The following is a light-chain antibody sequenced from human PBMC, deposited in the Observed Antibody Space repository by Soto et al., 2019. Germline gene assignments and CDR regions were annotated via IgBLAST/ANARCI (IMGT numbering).Light chain of an antibody. CDR2: SAS. V-gene: IGKV3-20*01. CDR1: QSVSSNY. Sequence: EIVLTQSPGTLSLSPGERATLSCRASQSVSSNYLAWYQQKPGQAPRLLIYSASSRATGLPDRFSGSGSGTDVTLTFSRLEPEDFAVYYCQQYGSSPQTFGQGTKVEIK. CDR3: QQYGSSPQT. J-gene: IGKJ1*01.